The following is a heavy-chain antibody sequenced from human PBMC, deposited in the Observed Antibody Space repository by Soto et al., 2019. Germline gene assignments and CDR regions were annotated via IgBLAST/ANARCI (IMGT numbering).Heavy chain of an antibody. CDR3: ARDRPPDTPMVGNYYYGMDV. CDR2: INPSGGGT. J-gene: IGHJ6*02. D-gene: IGHD5-18*01. Sequence: QGLEWMGIINPSGGGTTYAQKFQGRVTMTRDTSTSTVYMELSSLRSEDTAVYYCARDRPPDTPMVGNYYYGMDVWGQGTTVTVSS. V-gene: IGHV1-46*01.